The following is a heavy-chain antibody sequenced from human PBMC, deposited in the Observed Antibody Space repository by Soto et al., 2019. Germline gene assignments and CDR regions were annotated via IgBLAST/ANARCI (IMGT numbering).Heavy chain of an antibody. V-gene: IGHV4-30-4*01. CDR2: IYYSGST. D-gene: IGHD3-22*01. Sequence: QVQLQETGPGLVKPLQTLSLTCTVSGGSISSGDYYWSWIRQPPGQGLEWIGYIYYSGSTYYNPSLNRRVTISVDTSNSPFSLKLSSVTAADTAVYDCARVTIIVVVITQYYFDYWGQGTQVTASS. CDR1: GGSISSGDYY. J-gene: IGHJ4*02. CDR3: ARVTIIVVVITQYYFDY.